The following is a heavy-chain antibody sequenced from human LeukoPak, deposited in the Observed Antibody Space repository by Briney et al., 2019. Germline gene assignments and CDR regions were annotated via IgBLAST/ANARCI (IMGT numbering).Heavy chain of an antibody. D-gene: IGHD1-1*01. V-gene: IGHV3-23*01. CDR3: ARLSGTSGTTSRVLHY. CDR1: GFTFTTYA. J-gene: IGHJ4*02. CDR2: ISGSGDAT. Sequence: GGSLRLSCAASGFTFTTYAMTWVRRAPGMRVEWVSAISGSGDATYYADSVKGRFTIARDNSENTVYLQVSSLRAEDTAVYYCARLSGTSGTTSRVLHYWGQGALVTVSS.